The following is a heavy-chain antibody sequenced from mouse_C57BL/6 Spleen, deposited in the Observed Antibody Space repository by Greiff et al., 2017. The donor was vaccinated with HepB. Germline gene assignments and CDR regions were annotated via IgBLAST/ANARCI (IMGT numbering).Heavy chain of an antibody. CDR3: ARPPPCYGNYVSYWYFDV. V-gene: IGHV1-62-3*01. CDR2: IDPNSGGT. J-gene: IGHJ1*03. CDR1: GYTFTSYW. D-gene: IGHD2-10*01. Sequence: VQLQQSGAELVKPGASVKLSCKASGYTFTSYWMHWVKQRPGRGLEWIGRIDPNSGGTKYNEKFKSKATLTVDKPSSTAYMQLSRLTSEESAVYYCARPPPCYGNYVSYWYFDVWGTGTTVTVSS.